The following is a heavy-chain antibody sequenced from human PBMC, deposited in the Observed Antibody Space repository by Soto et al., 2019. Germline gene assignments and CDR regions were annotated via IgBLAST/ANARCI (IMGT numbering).Heavy chain of an antibody. Sequence: ASVKVSCKASGYTFTTYDINWVRQATGQGLEWMGWMNPKNGETGYAQKFQGRVIMTRDTSISTAYMELSSLRSEDTALYYSARVSRRANDPAHDFANSGQGDLVAVSS. CDR1: GYTFTTYD. V-gene: IGHV1-8*01. CDR2: MNPKNGET. CDR3: ARVSRRANDPAHDFAN. J-gene: IGHJ4*02.